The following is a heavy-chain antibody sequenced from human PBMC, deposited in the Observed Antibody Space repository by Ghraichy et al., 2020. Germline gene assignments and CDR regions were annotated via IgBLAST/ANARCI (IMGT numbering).Heavy chain of an antibody. Sequence: SETLSLTCTVSGGSTSISSNYWSWIRQPPGKGLEWIGYIYYRGSTKYNPSLESRVTISGDTSKNQFSLKLKSVTAADTAVYYCARGDIAVVVGCPDHWRQGTLVTVSS. J-gene: IGHJ5*02. CDR3: ARGDIAVVVGCPDH. CDR1: GGSTSISSNY. CDR2: IYYRGST. D-gene: IGHD3-16*02. V-gene: IGHV4-61*01.